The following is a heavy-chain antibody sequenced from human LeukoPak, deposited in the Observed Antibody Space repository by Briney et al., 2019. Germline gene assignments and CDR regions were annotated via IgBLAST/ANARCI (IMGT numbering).Heavy chain of an antibody. CDR2: IWYDGSNK. J-gene: IGHJ4*02. CDR1: GFTFSSYG. CDR3: ARDRRPYYDSSGLDY. Sequence: GGSLRLSCAASGFTFSSYGMHWVRQAPGKGLEWVAVIWYDGSNKYYADSVKGRFTISRDNSKNTLYLQMNSLRAEDTAVYYCARDRRPYYDSSGLDYWGQGTLVTVSS. D-gene: IGHD3-22*01. V-gene: IGHV3-33*01.